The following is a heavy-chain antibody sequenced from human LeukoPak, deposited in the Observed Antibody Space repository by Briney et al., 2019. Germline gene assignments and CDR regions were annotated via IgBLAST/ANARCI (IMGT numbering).Heavy chain of an antibody. CDR3: AKRWEAAADFCFDY. Sequence: GGSLRLSCAASGFTFSAYAMSWVRQAPGKGLEWVSTISGSGGSTYYADSVKGRFTISRDNSKNTLYLQMNSLRAEDTAVYYCAKRWEAAADFCFDYWGQGTLVTVSS. D-gene: IGHD6-13*01. CDR1: GFTFSAYA. J-gene: IGHJ4*02. CDR2: ISGSGGST. V-gene: IGHV3-23*01.